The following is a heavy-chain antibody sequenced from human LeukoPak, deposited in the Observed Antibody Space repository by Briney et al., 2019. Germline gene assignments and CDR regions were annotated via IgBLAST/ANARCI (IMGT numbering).Heavy chain of an antibody. V-gene: IGHV4-34*01. D-gene: IGHD6-6*01. Sequence: SETLSLTCAVYGGSFSGYYWSWIRQPPGKGLEWIGEINHSGSTNYNPSLKSRVTISVDTSKNQFSLKLSSVTAADTAVYYCARPPRSYSSSSRYYYYYTDVWGKGTTVTVSS. J-gene: IGHJ6*03. CDR1: GGSFSGYY. CDR3: ARPPRSYSSSSRYYYYYTDV. CDR2: INHSGST.